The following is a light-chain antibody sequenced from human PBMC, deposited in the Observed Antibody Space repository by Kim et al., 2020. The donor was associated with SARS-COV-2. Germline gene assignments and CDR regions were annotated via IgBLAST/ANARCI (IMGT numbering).Light chain of an antibody. J-gene: IGLJ2*01. CDR2: YDS. Sequence: TARGSCGGNSIGSKSVHWYQQKAGQAPVLVIYYDSDRPSGIPERFSGSNSGNTATLTISRVEAGDEADYYCQVWDSSSDHRVVFGGGTQLTVL. V-gene: IGLV3-21*04. CDR1: SIGSKS. CDR3: QVWDSSSDHRVV.